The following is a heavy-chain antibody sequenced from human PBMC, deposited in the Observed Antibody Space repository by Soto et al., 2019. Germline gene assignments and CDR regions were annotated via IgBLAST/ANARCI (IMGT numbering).Heavy chain of an antibody. CDR1: GGSISRYY. CDR3: ARGLTRPDY. CDR2: SYYSGST. Sequence: SETLSLTCTVSGGSISRYYCSWIRQTPGKGLEWIGYSYYSGSTNYNPSLKSRVTISVDTSKNHFSLKLSSVTAADTAVYYCARGLTRPDYWGQGTLVTVSS. D-gene: IGHD3-10*01. V-gene: IGHV4-59*08. J-gene: IGHJ4*02.